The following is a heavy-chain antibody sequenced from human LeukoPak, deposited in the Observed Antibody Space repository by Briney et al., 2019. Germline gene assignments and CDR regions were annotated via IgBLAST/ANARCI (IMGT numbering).Heavy chain of an antibody. J-gene: IGHJ4*02. D-gene: IGHD5-12*01. CDR1: GLTFSSYS. V-gene: IGHV3-21*01. Sequence: GGSLRLSCAASGLTFSSYSMNWVRQAPGKGLEWVSCISTSSTYTYYADSVKGRFTISRDNAKNSLYLQMNSLRAEDTAVYYCARVIVDIVATRGYYFDYWGQGTLVTVSS. CDR3: ARVIVDIVATRGYYFDY. CDR2: ISTSSTYT.